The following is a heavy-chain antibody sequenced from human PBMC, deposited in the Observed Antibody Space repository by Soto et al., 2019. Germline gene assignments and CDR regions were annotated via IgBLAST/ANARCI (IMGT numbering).Heavy chain of an antibody. CDR3: AIPQNDILTDSYTNFFDS. J-gene: IGHJ5*01. V-gene: IGHV1-18*01. Sequence: QVQLLQSGAEVKKPGASVKVSCKASGYTFTHYGITWLRQAPGQGPEWMGWISAYNGNRDYAQNLQDRVTMTTDTSTITAYMELRSLRSDDTAVYYCAIPQNDILTDSYTNFFDSWGQGTLVTVSS. CDR1: GYTFTHYG. D-gene: IGHD3-9*01. CDR2: ISAYNGNR.